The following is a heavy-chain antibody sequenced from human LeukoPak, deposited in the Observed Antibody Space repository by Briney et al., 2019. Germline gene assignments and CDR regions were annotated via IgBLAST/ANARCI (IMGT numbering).Heavy chain of an antibody. D-gene: IGHD6-13*01. Sequence: SETLSLTCTVSGGSINSGAYYWSWIRQPAGKGLEWIGRMYTSGSTNYNPSLKSRVIISIDTSRNQFSLKVSSVTAADTAVYYCARERTSSSSIDPWGQGNLVTVSS. V-gene: IGHV4-61*02. CDR3: ARERTSSSSIDP. J-gene: IGHJ5*02. CDR2: MYTSGST. CDR1: GGSINSGAYY.